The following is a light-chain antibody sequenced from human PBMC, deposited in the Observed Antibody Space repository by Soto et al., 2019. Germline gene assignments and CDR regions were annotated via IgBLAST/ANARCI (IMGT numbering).Light chain of an antibody. Sequence: QSALTQPASVSGSPGQSITISCTGTSSDVGGYNYVSWYQQHPGKATKLMIYDVSNRPSGVSNRFSGSKSGNTASLTISGLQAVDEADYYCRSYTSSSTPYVFGTGTKVTVL. CDR1: SSDVGGYNY. CDR3: RSYTSSSTPYV. V-gene: IGLV2-14*01. CDR2: DVS. J-gene: IGLJ1*01.